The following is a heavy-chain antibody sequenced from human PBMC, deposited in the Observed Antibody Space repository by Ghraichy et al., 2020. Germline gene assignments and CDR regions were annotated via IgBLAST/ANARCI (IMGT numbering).Heavy chain of an antibody. D-gene: IGHD3-22*01. CDR3: AKETFHYYDSSGYYSNDAFDI. CDR1: GFTFSSYA. J-gene: IGHJ3*02. Sequence: GGSLRLSCAASGFTFSSYAMSWVRQAPGQGLEWVSAISGSGGSTYYADSVKGRFTISRDNSKNTLYLQMNSLRAEDTAVYYCAKETFHYYDSSGYYSNDAFDIWGQGTMVTVSS. CDR2: ISGSGGST. V-gene: IGHV3-23*01.